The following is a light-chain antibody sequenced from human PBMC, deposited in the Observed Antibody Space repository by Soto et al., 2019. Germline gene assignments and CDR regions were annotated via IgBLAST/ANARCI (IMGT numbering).Light chain of an antibody. CDR3: QQRFNWPNT. CDR2: DAS. Sequence: EIVLTQSPATLSLSPGERATLSCRASQSVGSYLAWYQQKPGQAPRLLIYDASNRATGIPARFSGGGSGTDFTLTISSREPEDSAVYYCQQRFNWPNTFGQGTRLEIK. J-gene: IGKJ5*01. CDR1: QSVGSY. V-gene: IGKV3-11*01.